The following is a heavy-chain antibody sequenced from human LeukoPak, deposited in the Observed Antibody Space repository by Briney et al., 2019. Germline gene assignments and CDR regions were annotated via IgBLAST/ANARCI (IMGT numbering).Heavy chain of an antibody. CDR1: GFTFSSYS. Sequence: PGGSLRLSCAASGFTFSSYSMNWVRQAPGKGLEWVSAISGSGGSTYYADSVKGRFTISRDNSKNTLYLQMNSLRAEDTAVYYCAKDGRVGITILGGFDPWGQGTLVTVSS. J-gene: IGHJ5*02. D-gene: IGHD3-3*01. CDR2: ISGSGGST. V-gene: IGHV3-23*01. CDR3: AKDGRVGITILGGFDP.